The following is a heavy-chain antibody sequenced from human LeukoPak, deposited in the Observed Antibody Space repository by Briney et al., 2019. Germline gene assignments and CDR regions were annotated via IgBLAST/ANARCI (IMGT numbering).Heavy chain of an antibody. CDR1: GFTFSSYG. CDR3: TTGTWIQLWLPDY. D-gene: IGHD5-18*01. Sequence: KPGRSLRLSCAASGFTFSSYGMTWVRQAPGKGLEWVGHIKSKTDGGTTDFAAPVKGRFTISRDDSKNTLFLQMNSLKTEDTAVYYCTTGTWIQLWLPDYWGQGTLVTVSS. CDR2: IKSKTDGGTT. V-gene: IGHV3-15*01. J-gene: IGHJ4*02.